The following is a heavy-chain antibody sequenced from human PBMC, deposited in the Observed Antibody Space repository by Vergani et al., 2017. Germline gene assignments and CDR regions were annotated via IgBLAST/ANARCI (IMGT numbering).Heavy chain of an antibody. CDR3: AREYSSTSGRAFDF. Sequence: QLVESGGGWVKPGGSLRLSCVVSGFDFSSYNMNWVRQAPGKGLEWVSFVSTGTKSQSYAESVKGRFTISRDSAKNSLYLKMDSLRADDTAVYYCAREYSSTSGRAFDFWGQGTKVTVSS. V-gene: IGHV3-48*01. CDR1: GFDFSSYN. J-gene: IGHJ3*01. D-gene: IGHD2-2*01. CDR2: VSTGTKSQ.